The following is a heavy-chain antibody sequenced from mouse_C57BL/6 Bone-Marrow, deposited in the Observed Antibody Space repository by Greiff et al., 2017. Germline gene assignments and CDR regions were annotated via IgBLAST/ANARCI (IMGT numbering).Heavy chain of an antibody. D-gene: IGHD1-1*01. CDR1: GYTFTSYW. CDR2: IHPNSGST. V-gene: IGHV1-64*01. Sequence: QVQLQQPVAELVKPGASVKLSCKASGYTFTSYWMHWVKQRPGQGLEWIGMIHPNSGSTNYNEKFKSKATLTVDKSSSTAYMQLSSLTSEDSAVYYCARIYYYGRRYFDVWGTGTTVTVSS. CDR3: ARIYYYGRRYFDV. J-gene: IGHJ1*03.